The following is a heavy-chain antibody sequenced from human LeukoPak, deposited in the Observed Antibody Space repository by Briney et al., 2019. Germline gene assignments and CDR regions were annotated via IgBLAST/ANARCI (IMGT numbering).Heavy chain of an antibody. CDR2: IHYSWGT. V-gene: IGHV4-59*01. J-gene: IGHJ6*03. D-gene: IGHD3-22*01. CDR3: ARDSQDSGYNDYFMDV. Sequence: PSETLSLTCTVSGGAISSYFWGWIRQSPGKGLEWIGYIHYSWGTKSNPSLKSRVTMSVDTSRNQFSLKLSSVTAADTAVYYCARDSQDSGYNDYFMDVWGKGTTVTVSS. CDR1: GGAISSYF.